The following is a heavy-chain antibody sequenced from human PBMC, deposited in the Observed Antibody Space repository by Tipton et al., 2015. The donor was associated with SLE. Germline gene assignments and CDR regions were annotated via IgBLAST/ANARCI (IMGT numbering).Heavy chain of an antibody. J-gene: IGHJ4*02. CDR3: SLGVTSGY. CDR2: IRSKTYGGTT. CDR1: GFTFSSYW. V-gene: IGHV3-49*04. Sequence: SLRLSCATSGFTFSSYWMTWVRQAPGKGLEWVGLIRSKTYGGTTEYAASVKGRFTIARDDSKSIAYLQMNILKTEVTAVYSCSLGVTSGYWGQGTLVIVSS. D-gene: IGHD2-8*01.